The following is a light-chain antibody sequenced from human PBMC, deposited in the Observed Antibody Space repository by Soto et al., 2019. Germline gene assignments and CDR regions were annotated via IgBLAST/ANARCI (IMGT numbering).Light chain of an antibody. Sequence: DIQMTQSPSSLSASVGDRVTITCRASQTISRYLHWYQQKPGRAPELLIYVASSLQSGVPSRFSGSGSGTDFSLTISSLQPEDSATYYCQQSYNTPWTFGQGTKVEIK. CDR3: QQSYNTPWT. J-gene: IGKJ1*01. CDR2: VAS. V-gene: IGKV1-39*01. CDR1: QTISRY.